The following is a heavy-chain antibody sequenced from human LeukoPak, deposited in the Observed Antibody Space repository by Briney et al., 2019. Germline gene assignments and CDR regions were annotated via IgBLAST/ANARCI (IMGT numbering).Heavy chain of an antibody. J-gene: IGHJ1*01. CDR2: IKEDGSEK. D-gene: IGHD3-10*01. CDR3: ARDSDTMVRGVSEYFQH. Sequence: GGSLRLSCAASGFLFSRYWMSWVRQAPGKGLEWVANIKEDGSEKYYVESMKGRFTISRDNVKNSLYLQMNSLRAEDTAVYYCARDSDTMVRGVSEYFQHWGQGTLVTVSS. CDR1: GFLFSRYW. V-gene: IGHV3-7*01.